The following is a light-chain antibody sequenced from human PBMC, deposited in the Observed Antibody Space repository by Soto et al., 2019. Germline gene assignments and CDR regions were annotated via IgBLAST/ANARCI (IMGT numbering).Light chain of an antibody. Sequence: QSVLTQPPSVSAAAGQKVTISCSGTSATIGKNYVSWYQQVPGTAPKLLIYDNNKRPSGIPDRFFGAKSGTTATLGITGLQAGDEADYYGPTWDSSLNPGGGVFGGGTKLTVL. CDR1: SATIGKNY. CDR2: DNN. V-gene: IGLV1-51*01. CDR3: PTWDSSLNPGGGV. J-gene: IGLJ3*02.